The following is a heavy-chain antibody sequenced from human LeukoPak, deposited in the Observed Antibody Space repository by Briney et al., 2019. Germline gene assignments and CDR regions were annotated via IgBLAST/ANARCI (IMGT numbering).Heavy chain of an antibody. Sequence: WGSLRLSCAASGFTLSTYGMHWVRQAPGKGLEWVAVISSDGSNKFYADSVKGRFTISRDGSKNTLSLQMNSLRPDDTAVYFCAKPQVTANWYYFHYWGQGTLVTVLS. CDR1: GFTLSTYG. CDR3: AKPQVTANWYYFHY. CDR2: ISSDGSNK. J-gene: IGHJ4*02. D-gene: IGHD2-21*02. V-gene: IGHV3-30*18.